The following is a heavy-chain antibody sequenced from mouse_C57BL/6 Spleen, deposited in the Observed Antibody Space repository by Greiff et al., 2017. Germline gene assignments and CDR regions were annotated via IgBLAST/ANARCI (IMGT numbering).Heavy chain of an antibody. D-gene: IGHD1-1*01. CDR3: ARAPTTVVAPMDY. J-gene: IGHJ4*01. V-gene: IGHV1-53*01. Sequence: VQLQQSGTELVKPGASVKLSCKASGYTFTSYWMHWVKQRPGQGLEWIGNINPSNGGTNYNEKFKSKATLTVDKSSSTAYMQLSSLTSEDSAVYYCARAPTTVVAPMDYWGQGASVTVSS. CDR2: INPSNGGT. CDR1: GYTFTSYW.